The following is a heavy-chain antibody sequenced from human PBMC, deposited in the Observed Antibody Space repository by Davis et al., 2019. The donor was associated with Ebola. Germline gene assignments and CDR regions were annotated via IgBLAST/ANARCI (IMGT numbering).Heavy chain of an antibody. V-gene: IGHV1-69*04. CDR3: ARGRYDFWSGYSFYYYYGMDV. Sequence: SVKVSCKASGGTFSSYAISWVRQAPGQGLEWMGRIIPILGIANYAQKFQGRVTITADKSTSTAYMELSSLRAEDTAVYYCARGRYDFWSGYSFYYYYGMDVWGQGTTVTVSS. CDR1: GGTFSSYA. D-gene: IGHD3-3*01. CDR2: IIPILGIA. J-gene: IGHJ6*02.